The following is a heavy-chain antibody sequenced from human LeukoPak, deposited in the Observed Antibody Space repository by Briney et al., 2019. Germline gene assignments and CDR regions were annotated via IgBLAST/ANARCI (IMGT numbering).Heavy chain of an antibody. CDR3: ARDDIAAAGYYFDY. J-gene: IGHJ4*02. CDR2: IYAGNGNT. Sequence: ASVKVSCKASGYTFTSYAMHWVRQAPGQRLEWMGWIYAGNGNTKYSQKFQGRVTITRDTSASTAYMELSSLRSEDTAVYYCARDDIAAAGYYFDYWGQGTLVTVSS. D-gene: IGHD6-13*01. CDR1: GYTFTSYA. V-gene: IGHV1-3*01.